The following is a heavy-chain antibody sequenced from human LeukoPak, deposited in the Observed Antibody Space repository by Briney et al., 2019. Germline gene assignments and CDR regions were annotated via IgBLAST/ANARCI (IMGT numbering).Heavy chain of an antibody. CDR2: ISSSSSYI. V-gene: IGHV3-21*04. J-gene: IGHJ1*01. CDR1: GFTFSSYS. CDR3: AKEVAVAGSFFAEYFQH. Sequence: PGGSLRLSCAASGFTFSSYSMNWVRQAPGKGLEWVSSISSSSSYIYYADSVKGRFTISRDNAKNSLYLQINSLRAEDTAVYYCAKEVAVAGSFFAEYFQHWGQGTLVTVSS. D-gene: IGHD6-19*01.